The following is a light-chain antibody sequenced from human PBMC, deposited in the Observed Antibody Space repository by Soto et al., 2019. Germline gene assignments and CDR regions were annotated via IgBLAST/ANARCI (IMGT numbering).Light chain of an antibody. CDR3: HQYGNSPAT. CDR1: RSVSSTY. CDR2: DVS. Sequence: EIVLTQSPGSLSLSPGQTATLSCAASRSVSSTYLAGYQHRPGLAPRLLIYDVSKRASGIPDRFSGGGSGTHFTLTISTVEPEDFAVYYCHQYGNSPATFGQGTRLDIK. J-gene: IGKJ5*01. V-gene: IGKV3D-20*01.